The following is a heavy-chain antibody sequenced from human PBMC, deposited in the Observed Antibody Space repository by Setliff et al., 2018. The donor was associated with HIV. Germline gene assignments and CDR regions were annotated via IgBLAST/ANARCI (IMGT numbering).Heavy chain of an antibody. CDR3: ARGGGVYCSGGSCYTSVDFQH. V-gene: IGHV1-8*01. Sequence: GASVKVSCKASGDTFTNYDINWVRQATGQGLEWMGRMNPNSGNTGYAQKFQGRVTMTRNTSIRTAYMELSSLRSEDTAVYYCARGGGVYCSGGSCYTSVDFQHWGQGTLVTVSS. CDR1: GDTFTNYD. D-gene: IGHD2-15*01. J-gene: IGHJ1*01. CDR2: MNPNSGNT.